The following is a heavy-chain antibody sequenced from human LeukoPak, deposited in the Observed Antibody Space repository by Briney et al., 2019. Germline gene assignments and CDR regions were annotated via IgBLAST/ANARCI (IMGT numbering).Heavy chain of an antibody. CDR1: GFTFSSYA. CDR2: ISGSGGST. Sequence: PGGSLRLSCAASGFTFSSYAMSWVRQAPGKGLEWVSAISGSGGSTYYADSVKGRFTISRDNSKNTLYLQMNSLRAEDTAVYYCAKQGYSRYCYYYMDVWGKGTTVTVSS. V-gene: IGHV3-23*01. J-gene: IGHJ6*03. CDR3: AKQGYSRYCYYYMDV. D-gene: IGHD6-13*01.